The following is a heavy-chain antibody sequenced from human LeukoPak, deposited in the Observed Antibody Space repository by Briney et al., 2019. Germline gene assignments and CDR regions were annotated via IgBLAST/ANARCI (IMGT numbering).Heavy chain of an antibody. V-gene: IGHV1-2*02. CDR3: ARVYLGYCSAGSCYSASDY. J-gene: IGHJ4*02. Sequence: ASVKVSCKASGYTFTAGYSIHWVRQAPGQGLEWTGWINPKSGGSNYAQKFQGRVTMTRDTSISTAYMELSRLRSDDTAVYYCARVYLGYCSAGSCYSASDYWGQGTLVTVSS. CDR2: INPKSGGS. CDR1: GYTFTAGYS. D-gene: IGHD2-15*01.